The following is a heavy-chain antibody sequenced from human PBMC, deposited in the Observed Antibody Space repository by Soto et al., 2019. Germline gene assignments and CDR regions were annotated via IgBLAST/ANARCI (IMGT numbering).Heavy chain of an antibody. CDR3: ARHRGPAPVY. CDR2: LFYGGTT. Sequence: SETLSLTCTVSGGSISGYYWTWIRQPPGKGLEWVGSLFYGGTTDYNPSLKSRLTMSLDASKNHFSLKLRSVTAADTAVYYCARHRGPAPVYWGQGTLVTVSS. D-gene: IGHD3-10*01. J-gene: IGHJ4*02. CDR1: GGSISGYY. V-gene: IGHV4-39*01.